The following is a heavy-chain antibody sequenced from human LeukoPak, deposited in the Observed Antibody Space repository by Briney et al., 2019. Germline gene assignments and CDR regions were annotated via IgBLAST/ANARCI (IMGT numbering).Heavy chain of an antibody. Sequence: ASVKVTCKASGYTFTSYGNNWVRLAPGQGLEWVGWISTSNGNTDYAQKFQGRVTLTTNTYTTTAHKKLRSSRSDDTAIYYCARAYDVLTGRDSWGQGTLVAVSS. CDR3: ARAYDVLTGRDS. D-gene: IGHD3-9*01. V-gene: IGHV1-18*01. CDR2: ISTSNGNT. CDR1: GYTFTSYG. J-gene: IGHJ4*02.